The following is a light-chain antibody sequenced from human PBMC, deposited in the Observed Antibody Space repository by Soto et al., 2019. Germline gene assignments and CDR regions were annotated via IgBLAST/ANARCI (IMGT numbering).Light chain of an antibody. J-gene: IGLJ1*01. CDR3: AAWDDSLNGSYV. V-gene: IGLV1-44*01. CDR1: SSNIGSNT. Sequence: QSVLTQPPSASGTPGQRGTIFCSGSSSNIGSNTVNWYQQLPGTAPKLLIYSNNQRPSGVPDRFSGSKSGTSASLAISGLQSEDEADYYCAAWDDSLNGSYVFGTGTKVTVL. CDR2: SNN.